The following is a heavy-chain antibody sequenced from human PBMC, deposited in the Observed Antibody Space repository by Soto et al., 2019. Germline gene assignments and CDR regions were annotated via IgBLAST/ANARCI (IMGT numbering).Heavy chain of an antibody. CDR3: ARDHFYGMDV. CDR1: GGSISSYY. CDR2: IYYSGST. V-gene: IGHV4-59*01. J-gene: IGHJ6*02. D-gene: IGHD3-3*02. Sequence: QVQLQESGPGLVKPSETLSLTCTVSGGSISSYYWSWIRQPPGKGLEWIGYIYYSGSTNYNPSLKRRVTISVDTSKNQFSLKLSSVTAADTAVYYCARDHFYGMDVWGQGTTVTVSS.